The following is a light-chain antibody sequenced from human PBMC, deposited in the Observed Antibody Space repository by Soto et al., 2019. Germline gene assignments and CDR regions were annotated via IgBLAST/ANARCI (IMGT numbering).Light chain of an antibody. CDR2: AAS. V-gene: IGKV1-39*01. CDR3: QPSYRTPALT. J-gene: IGKJ4*01. Sequence: DIQMTQSPSSLSASVGDRVTITCRASQSISSYLNWYQQKPGKAPKLLIYAASSLQSGVPSRFSGSGTWKDFTLTISRLQPEDFSTYHWQPSYRTPALTFGGGTKVDIK. CDR1: QSISSY.